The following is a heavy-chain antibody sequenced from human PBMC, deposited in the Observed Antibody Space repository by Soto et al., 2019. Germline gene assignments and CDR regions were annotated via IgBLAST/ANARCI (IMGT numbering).Heavy chain of an antibody. D-gene: IGHD6-19*01. Sequence: WTWIRPPPGKGLEWIGDYSDSASYSPSLKSRVTISADTSKNQFSLNLSSVTAADTAVYYCAAYRRGEGGRGYWGQGTLVTVSS. CDR3: AAYRRGEGGRGY. CDR2: YSDSA. J-gene: IGHJ4*02. V-gene: IGHV4-59*08.